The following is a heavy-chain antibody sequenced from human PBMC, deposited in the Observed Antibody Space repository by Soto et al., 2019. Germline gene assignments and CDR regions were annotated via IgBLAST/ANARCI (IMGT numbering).Heavy chain of an antibody. V-gene: IGHV1-2*02. CDR1: GYTFTGYY. CDR2: INPNSGGT. D-gene: IGHD4-4*01. CDR3: ARDQHDYSNPPDAFDI. Sequence: QVQLVQSGAEVKKPGASVKVSCKASGYTFTGYYMHWVRQAPGQGLAWMGWINPNSGGTNNAQKFQGRATMTRDTSISTAYKERSRLRSDDTAVYCCARDQHDYSNPPDAFDIWGQGTMVTVSS. J-gene: IGHJ3*02.